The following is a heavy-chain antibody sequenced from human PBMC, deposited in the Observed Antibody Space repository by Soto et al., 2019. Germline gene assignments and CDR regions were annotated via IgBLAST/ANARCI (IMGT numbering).Heavy chain of an antibody. CDR3: ARLHCSSTSCHTDSQYYFDY. CDR1: GYSFNTYW. Sequence: PGESLKISCKGFGYSFNTYWIAWVRQMPLKGLEWMGIIYPGESDSRYSPSFQGQVTVSADKSMNTAYLQWSSLKASDTAIYYCARLHCSSTSCHTDSQYYFDYWGQGTQVTVSS. CDR2: IYPGESDS. D-gene: IGHD2-2*02. V-gene: IGHV5-51*01. J-gene: IGHJ4*02.